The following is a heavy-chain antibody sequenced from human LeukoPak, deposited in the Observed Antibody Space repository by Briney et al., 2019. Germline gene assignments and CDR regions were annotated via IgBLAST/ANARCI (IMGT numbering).Heavy chain of an antibody. J-gene: IGHJ5*02. CDR3: ARDLYYDSSNWFDP. CDR1: GGSISIGGYY. CDR2: IYYSGST. V-gene: IGHV4-31*03. D-gene: IGHD3-22*01. Sequence: SETLSLTCTVSGGSISIGGYYWSWIRQHPGKGLEWIGYIYYSGSTYYNPSLKSRVTISVDTSKNQFSLKLSSVTAADTAVYYCARDLYYDSSNWFDPWGQGTLVTVSS.